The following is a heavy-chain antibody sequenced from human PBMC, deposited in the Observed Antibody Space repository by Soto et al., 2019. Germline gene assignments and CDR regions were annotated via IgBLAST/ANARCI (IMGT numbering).Heavy chain of an antibody. CDR2: ISSSSSYI. J-gene: IGHJ6*02. V-gene: IGHV3-21*01. D-gene: IGHD3-22*01. CDR3: ARDLSHDSSGYYYYYGMDV. CDR1: GFTFSSYS. Sequence: VGSLRLSCAASGFTFSSYSMNWVRQAPGKGLEWVPSISSSSSYIYYADSVKGRFTISRDNAKNSLYLQMNSLRAEDTAVYYCARDLSHDSSGYYYYYGMDVWGQGTTVTVSS.